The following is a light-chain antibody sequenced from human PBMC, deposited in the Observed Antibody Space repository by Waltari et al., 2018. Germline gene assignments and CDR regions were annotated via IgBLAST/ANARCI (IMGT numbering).Light chain of an antibody. V-gene: IGLV4-69*01. CDR1: SGHRSYA. CDR3: QTWGTGIQV. CDR2: VNSDGSH. J-gene: IGLJ3*02. Sequence: QLVLTQSPSASASLGAPVNLPCTLSSGHRSYAIAWHPQQPEKGPRFLMKVNSDGSHTKGDGIPDRFSGSSSGAERYLTISGLQSEDEADYYCQTWGTGIQVFGGGTKLSV.